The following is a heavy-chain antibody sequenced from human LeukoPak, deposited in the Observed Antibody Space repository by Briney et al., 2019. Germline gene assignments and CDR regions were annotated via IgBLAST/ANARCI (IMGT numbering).Heavy chain of an antibody. J-gene: IGHJ3*02. D-gene: IGHD3-22*01. Sequence: PSETLSLTCTVSGGSISSYHWSWIRQPPGKGLEWIGYIYYSGSTNYNPSLKSRVTISVDTSKNQFSLKLSSVTAADTAVYYCAREKYYDSSGYYFLAAFDIWGQGTMVTVSS. CDR2: IYYSGST. V-gene: IGHV4-59*12. CDR1: GGSISSYH. CDR3: AREKYYDSSGYYFLAAFDI.